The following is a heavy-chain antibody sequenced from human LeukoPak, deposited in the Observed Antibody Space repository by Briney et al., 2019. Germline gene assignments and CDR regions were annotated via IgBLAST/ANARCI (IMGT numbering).Heavy chain of an antibody. J-gene: IGHJ4*02. CDR1: GFTFSDYY. CDR2: ISSSGSTI. Sequence: GGSLRLSCAASGFTFSDYYMSWIRQAPGKGLEWVSYISSSGSTIYYADSVKGRFTISRDNAKNSLYLQMNSPRAEDTAVYYCASSYYYGSGSVDYWGQGTLVTVSS. V-gene: IGHV3-11*01. CDR3: ASSYYYGSGSVDY. D-gene: IGHD3-10*01.